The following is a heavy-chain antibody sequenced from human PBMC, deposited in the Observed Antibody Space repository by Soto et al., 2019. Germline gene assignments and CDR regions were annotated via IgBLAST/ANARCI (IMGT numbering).Heavy chain of an antibody. CDR2: INSDGSST. J-gene: IGHJ6*02. V-gene: IGHV3-74*01. Sequence: GESLKISCAASGFTFSSYWMHWVRQAPGKGLVWVSRINSDGSSTSYADSVKGRFTISRDNAKNTLYLQMNSLRAEDTAVYYCARGGETYDSSGYYREAYYYYYGMDVWGQGTTVTVSS. D-gene: IGHD3-22*01. CDR3: ARGGETYDSSGYYREAYYYYYGMDV. CDR1: GFTFSSYW.